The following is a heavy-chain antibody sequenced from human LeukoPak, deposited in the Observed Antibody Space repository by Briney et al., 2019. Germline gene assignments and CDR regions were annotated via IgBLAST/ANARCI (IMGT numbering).Heavy chain of an antibody. CDR1: GLTFSNHG. D-gene: IGHD7-27*01. CDR3: ARDLAWGAFDY. CDR2: VSPPGGGT. V-gene: IGHV3-23*01. J-gene: IGHJ4*02. Sequence: GGSVRLLCAACGLTFSNHGMKWVRQAPGKGGEGLSCVSPPGGGTYYADSVKGRFTISRDASKNTLSLQMNSLRVEDTAVYYCARDLAWGAFDYWGQGTLVTVSP.